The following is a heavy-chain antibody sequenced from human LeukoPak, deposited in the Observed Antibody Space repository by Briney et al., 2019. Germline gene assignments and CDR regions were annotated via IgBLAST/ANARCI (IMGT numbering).Heavy chain of an antibody. Sequence: GGSLRLSCAASGFTVSSNFMTWVRQAPGKGLEWISMLYSGDDSYYADPVKGRFTISRDTSKNTLSLQMNSLRAEDTAMYYCTSLGGNAAGYWGQGTLVTVSS. V-gene: IGHV3-53*01. D-gene: IGHD2-15*01. CDR3: TSLGGNAAGY. CDR2: LYSGDDS. CDR1: GFTVSSNF. J-gene: IGHJ4*02.